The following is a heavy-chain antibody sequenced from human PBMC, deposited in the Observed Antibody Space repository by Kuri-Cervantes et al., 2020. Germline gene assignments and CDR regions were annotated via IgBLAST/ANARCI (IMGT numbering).Heavy chain of an antibody. CDR1: GFTFSSYS. CDR2: ISGSSSYI. Sequence: GESLKISCAASGFTFSSYSMNWVRQAPGKGLEWVSSISGSSSYIYYADSVKGRFTISRDNAKNSLYLQMNSLRAEDTAVYYCAIRWVGEEDYWGQGTLVTVSS. CDR3: AIRWVGEEDY. D-gene: IGHD3-16*01. V-gene: IGHV3-21*01. J-gene: IGHJ4*02.